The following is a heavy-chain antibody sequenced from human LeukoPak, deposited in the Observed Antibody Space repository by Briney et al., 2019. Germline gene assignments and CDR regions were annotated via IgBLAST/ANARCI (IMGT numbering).Heavy chain of an antibody. CDR2: ISAYNGNT. V-gene: IGHV1-18*01. CDR1: GYTFTSYG. Sequence: ASVKVSCKASGYTFTSYGISWVRRAPGQGLEWMGWISAYNGNTNYAQKLQGRVTMTTDTSTSTAYMELRSLRSDDTAVYYCAREVCSSTSCYYMDVWGKGTTVTVSS. CDR3: AREVCSSTSCYYMDV. D-gene: IGHD2-2*01. J-gene: IGHJ6*03.